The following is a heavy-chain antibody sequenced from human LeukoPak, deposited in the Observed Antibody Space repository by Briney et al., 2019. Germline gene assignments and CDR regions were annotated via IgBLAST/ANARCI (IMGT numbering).Heavy chain of an antibody. CDR3: AREAGATNG. CDR2: INSDGSST. Sequence: PGGSLRLSCAASGFTFSSYWMHWVRQAPGKGLVWVSRINSDGSSTSYADSVKGRFTISRDNAKSSLYLQMNYLRAEDTAVYYCAREAGATNGWGQGTLVTVSS. CDR1: GFTFSSYW. V-gene: IGHV3-74*01. J-gene: IGHJ4*02. D-gene: IGHD1-26*01.